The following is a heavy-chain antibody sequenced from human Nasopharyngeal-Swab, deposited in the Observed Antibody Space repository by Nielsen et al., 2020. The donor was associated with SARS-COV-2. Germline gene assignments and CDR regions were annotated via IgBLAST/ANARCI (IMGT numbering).Heavy chain of an antibody. CDR3: GRLTKTTVTRRLYFDY. J-gene: IGHJ4*02. CDR1: GCPLSSSNYS. CDR2: VSYSAPT. Sequence: SETLSPTCTVSGCPLSSSNYSWGWSRQRPGKGLAWIWTVSYSAPTYYNPSLKSRVTMSVDTSKHHFSLRLTSETAAHTSVYYCGRLTKTTVTRRLYFDYWGQGTLVTVSS. V-gene: IGHV4-39*02. D-gene: IGHD4-11*01.